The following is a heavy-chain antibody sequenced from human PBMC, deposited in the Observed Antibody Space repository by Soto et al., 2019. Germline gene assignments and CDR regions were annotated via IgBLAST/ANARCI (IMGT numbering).Heavy chain of an antibody. J-gene: IGHJ6*03. CDR3: ARLRRHYYYYMDV. CDR1: GYSFTSYW. CDR2: IYPGDSDT. Sequence: GASVKISCKGSGYSFTSYWIGWVRQMPGKGLEWMGIIYPGDSDTRYSPSFQGQVTISADKSISTAYLQWSSLKASDTAMYYCARLRRHYYYYMDVWGKGTTVTVSS. D-gene: IGHD4-17*01. V-gene: IGHV5-51*01.